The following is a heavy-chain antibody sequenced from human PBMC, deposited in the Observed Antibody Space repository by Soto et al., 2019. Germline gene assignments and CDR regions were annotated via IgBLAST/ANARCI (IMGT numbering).Heavy chain of an antibody. CDR1: GFTFSSYG. J-gene: IGHJ6*02. V-gene: IGHV3-33*01. CDR3: ASNPRPQARPYYYYYGMDI. CDR2: IWYDGSNK. Sequence: PGVSLRLSCAASGFTFSSYGMHWVRQAPGKGLEWVAVIWYDGSNKYYADSVKGRFTISRDNSKNTLYLQMNSLRAEDTAVYYCASNPRPQARPYYYYYGMDIWGQGTTVTVSS.